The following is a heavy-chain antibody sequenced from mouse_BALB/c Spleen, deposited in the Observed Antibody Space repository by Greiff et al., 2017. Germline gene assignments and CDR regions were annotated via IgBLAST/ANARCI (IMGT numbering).Heavy chain of an antibody. V-gene: IGHV5-2*03. CDR1: EYEFPSHD. CDR2: INSDGGST. J-gene: IGHJ4*01. D-gene: IGHD1-2*01. Sequence: DVMLVESGGGLVQPGESLKLSCESNEYEFPSHDMSWVRKTPEKRLELVAAINSDGGSTYYPDTMERRFIISRDNTKKTLYLQMSSLRSEDTALYYCARRATYYYAMDYWGQGTSVTVSS. CDR3: ARRATYYYAMDY.